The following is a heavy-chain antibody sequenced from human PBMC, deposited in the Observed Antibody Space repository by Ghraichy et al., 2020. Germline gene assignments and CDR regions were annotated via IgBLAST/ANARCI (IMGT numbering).Heavy chain of an antibody. Sequence: GALRLSCAASGFTVSSNYMSWVRQAPGKGLEWVSVIYRAGYSYYADSVKGQFTISRDNSKNTLFLQMNSLRAEDTAVYYCARGPLGYFDLWGRGTLVTV. CDR1: GFTVSSNY. CDR3: ARGPLGYFDL. J-gene: IGHJ2*01. V-gene: IGHV3-53*01. CDR2: IYRAGYS.